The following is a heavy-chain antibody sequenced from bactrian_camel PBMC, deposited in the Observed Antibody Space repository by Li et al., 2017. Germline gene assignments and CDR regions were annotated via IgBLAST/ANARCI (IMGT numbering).Heavy chain of an antibody. Sequence: VQLVESGGGSVQAGGSLGLSCAVSGYTFSSECMGWFRQAPGKERERVAAITTGDGTTTYADSAKGRFTISRDNAKNTAYLQMNSLKPEDTAMYYCAADPPSSCGSWTLMGQGTQVTVS. D-gene: IGHD6*01. J-gene: IGHJ4*01. CDR2: ITTGDGTT. CDR1: GYTFSSEC. V-gene: IGHV3S40*01.